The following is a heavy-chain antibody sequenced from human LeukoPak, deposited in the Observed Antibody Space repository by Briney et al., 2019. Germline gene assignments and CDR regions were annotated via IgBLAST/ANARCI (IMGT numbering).Heavy chain of an antibody. Sequence: GVSLRLSCAASGFTFSSYWMNRARQAPGKGLEWVASINHNGNVNYYVDTVRGRFTISRDNAKNSLYLQMSKLRAEDTAVYFCARGGGLDVWGQGATVTVSS. J-gene: IGHJ6*02. D-gene: IGHD3-16*01. CDR2: INHNGNVN. V-gene: IGHV3-7*03. CDR3: ARGGGLDV. CDR1: GFTFSSYW.